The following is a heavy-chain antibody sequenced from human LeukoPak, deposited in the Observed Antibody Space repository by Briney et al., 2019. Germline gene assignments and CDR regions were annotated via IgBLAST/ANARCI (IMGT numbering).Heavy chain of an antibody. Sequence: PSETLSLTCAVYGGSFSGYYWSWIRQPPGKGLEWIGEINHSGSTNYNPSLKSRVTISVDTSKNQFSLKLSSVTAADTAVYYCARARDDYVWGSYRQNWFDPWGQGTLVTVSS. CDR1: GGSFSGYY. D-gene: IGHD3-16*02. CDR2: INHSGST. V-gene: IGHV4-34*09. J-gene: IGHJ5*02. CDR3: ARARDDYVWGSYRQNWFDP.